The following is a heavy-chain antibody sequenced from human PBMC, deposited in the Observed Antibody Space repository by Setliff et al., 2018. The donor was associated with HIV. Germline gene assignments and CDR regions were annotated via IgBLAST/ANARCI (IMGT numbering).Heavy chain of an antibody. CDR1: GGSISSYY. CDR2: IYTGGST. CDR3: ARSGYGFDI. V-gene: IGHV4-4*09. J-gene: IGHJ3*02. Sequence: SETLSLTCTVSGGSISSYYWTWIRQPPGKGLEWIGYIYTGGSTNYNPSLKSRVTMSVDTSKNQFSLRLTSVTAADTAVYYCARSGYGFDIWGLGTMVTVSS. D-gene: IGHD3-10*01.